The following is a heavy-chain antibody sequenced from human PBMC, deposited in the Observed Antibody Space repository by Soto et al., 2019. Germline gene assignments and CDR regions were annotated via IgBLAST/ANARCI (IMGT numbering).Heavy chain of an antibody. CDR1: GFTFSSYA. D-gene: IGHD1-26*01. V-gene: IGHV3-30-3*01. CDR3: ASEGNSGSYDWYFDL. J-gene: IGHJ2*01. CDR2: ISYDGSNK. Sequence: QVQLVESGGGVVQPGRSLRLSCAASGFTFSSYAMHWVRQAPGKGLEWVAVISYDGSNKYYADSVKGRFTISRDNSKNTLYLKMNRLRAEDTAVYYCASEGNSGSYDWYFDLWGRGTLVTVSS.